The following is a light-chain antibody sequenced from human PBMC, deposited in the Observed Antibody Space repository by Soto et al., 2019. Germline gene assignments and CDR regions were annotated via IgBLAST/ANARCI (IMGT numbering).Light chain of an antibody. Sequence: DIQMTQSPSSLSASVGDIVTITCRASQSISSYLNWYQHKPGKAPNLLIYAATTLQSGVPSRFSGSGSGTDFTLTISSLQPEDFATYYCQQSYSNPRTFGQGTKVDIK. J-gene: IGKJ1*01. CDR1: QSISSY. CDR3: QQSYSNPRT. CDR2: AAT. V-gene: IGKV1-39*01.